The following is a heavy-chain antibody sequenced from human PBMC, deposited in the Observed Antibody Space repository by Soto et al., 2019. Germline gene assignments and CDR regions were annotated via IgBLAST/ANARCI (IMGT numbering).Heavy chain of an antibody. V-gene: IGHV1-8*01. CDR1: GGTFSSYR. CDR2: MNPNSGNT. CDR3: TSSGGGMYYFDY. D-gene: IGHD2-15*01. J-gene: IGHJ4*02. Sequence: GASVKVSCKASGGTFSSYRINWVRQATGQGLEWMGWMNPNSGNTGYAQKFQGRVTMTRNTSISTAYMELSSLRSEDTAVYYCTSSGGGMYYFDYWGQGTLVTVSS.